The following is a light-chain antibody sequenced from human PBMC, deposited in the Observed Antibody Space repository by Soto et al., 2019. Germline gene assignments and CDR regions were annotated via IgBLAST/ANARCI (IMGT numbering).Light chain of an antibody. CDR2: GAS. CDR1: QRITSN. V-gene: IGKV3-15*01. J-gene: IGKJ1*01. Sequence: IAMPQSPAALSVSPGERATLSCRARQRITSNLAWYQQTPGQAPRLLLYGASTRATGIPTRFSGSGSGTEFTLTTSRLPDEDFADYCRHQGNTLPWTFGPGAKVDIK. CDR3: HQGNTLPWT.